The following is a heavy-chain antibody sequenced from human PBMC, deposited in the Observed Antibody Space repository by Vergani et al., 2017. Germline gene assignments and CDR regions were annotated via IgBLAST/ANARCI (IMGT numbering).Heavy chain of an antibody. CDR1: GGSISSYY. CDR2: IYYSGST. J-gene: IGHJ6*03. CDR3: AREGTVTAFGYYYYYMDV. Sequence: QVQLQESGPGLVKPSETLSLTCTVSGGSISSYYWSWIRQPPGKGLEWIGYIYYSGSTNYNPSLKSRVTISVDTSKNQFSPKLSSVTAADTAVYYCAREGTVTAFGYYYYYMDVWGKGP. V-gene: IGHV4-59*01. D-gene: IGHD4-11*01.